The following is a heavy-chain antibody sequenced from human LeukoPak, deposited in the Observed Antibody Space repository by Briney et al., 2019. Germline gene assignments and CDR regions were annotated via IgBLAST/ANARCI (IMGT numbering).Heavy chain of an antibody. J-gene: IGHJ6*02. CDR2: IYTSGST. Sequence: PSETLSLTCTVSGGSFTNYYWSWIRQPAGEGLEWIGRIYTSGSTNYNPSVKSRVTMSVDTSNNQFSLKLTSVTAADTAVYYCARQPPQYYGMDVWGQGTTVTVSS. CDR1: GGSFTNYY. V-gene: IGHV4-4*07. D-gene: IGHD1-14*01. CDR3: ARQPPQYYGMDV.